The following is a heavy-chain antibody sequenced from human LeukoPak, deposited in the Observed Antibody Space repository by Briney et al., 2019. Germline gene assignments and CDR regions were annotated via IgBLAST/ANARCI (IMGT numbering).Heavy chain of an antibody. CDR1: GFTFDDYA. CDR2: IYSGGST. D-gene: IGHD3/OR15-3a*01. J-gene: IGHJ6*02. CDR3: AREEKTDFYYGMDV. V-gene: IGHV3-66*01. Sequence: GGSLRLSCAAAGFTFDDYAMHWVRQAPGKGLEWVSVIYSGGSTYYADSVKGRFTISRDNSKNTLYLQMNSLRAEDTAVYYCAREEKTDFYYGMDVWGQGTTVTVSS.